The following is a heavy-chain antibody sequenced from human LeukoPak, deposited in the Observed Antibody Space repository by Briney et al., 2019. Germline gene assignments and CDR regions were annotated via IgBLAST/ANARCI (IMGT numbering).Heavy chain of an antibody. D-gene: IGHD3-10*01. CDR2: ISSNGRST. CDR3: ASLESTMVRGVILADDY. V-gene: IGHV3-23*01. CDR1: EFSFSTYA. J-gene: IGHJ4*02. Sequence: PGGSLRLSCAASEFSFSTYAMSWVRQAPGKGLEWVSGISSNGRSTYYADSVKGRFTISRDNSKNTLYLQMNSLRAEDTAVYYCASLESTMVRGVILADDYWGQGTLVTVSS.